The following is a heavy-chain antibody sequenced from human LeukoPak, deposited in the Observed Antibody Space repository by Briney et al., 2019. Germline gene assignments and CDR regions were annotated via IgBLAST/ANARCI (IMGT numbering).Heavy chain of an antibody. CDR3: ATDLDYGGYSHFDF. CDR1: GFTFSSYW. D-gene: IGHD4-23*01. CDR2: IKSDGSST. V-gene: IGHV3-74*01. J-gene: IGHJ4*02. Sequence: PGGSLRLSCAASGFTFSSYWMHWVRQAPGKGLVWVSRIKSDGSSTRYADSVKGRFTISRDTAKNTLWLQMNSLRAEDTAVYYCATDLDYGGYSHFDFWGQGTLVTVSS.